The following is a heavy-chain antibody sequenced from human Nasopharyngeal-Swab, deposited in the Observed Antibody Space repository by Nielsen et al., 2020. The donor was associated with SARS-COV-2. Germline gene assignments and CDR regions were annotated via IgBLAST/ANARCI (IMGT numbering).Heavy chain of an antibody. CDR1: GYTFTDYF. J-gene: IGHJ4*01. D-gene: IGHD3-10*01. V-gene: IGHV1-2*06. CDR3: VRDDGDVPGITGSGPPGGF. CDR2: INPNSGDT. Sequence: ASVKVPCKASGYTFTDYFMHWVRQAPGQGLEWMGRINPNSGDTKYAEIFRDRVTVTRDTSITTVYMELSSLRSDETAVYYCVRDDGDVPGITGSGPPGGFWGQGTLVTVSS.